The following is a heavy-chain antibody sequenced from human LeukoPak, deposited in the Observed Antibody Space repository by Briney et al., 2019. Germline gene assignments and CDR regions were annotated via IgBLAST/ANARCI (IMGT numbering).Heavy chain of an antibody. CDR3: ARDGYSSGYLKALDY. CDR2: ISTSSTYI. Sequence: GGSLRLSCAASGFTFSTYTMNWVRQAPGKGLEWVSSISTSSTYIYYADSVKGRFTISRDNDKNSLYLQMNSLRAEDTAVYYCARDGYSSGYLKALDYWGQGTQLTVSS. CDR1: GFTFSTYT. J-gene: IGHJ4*02. V-gene: IGHV3-21*01. D-gene: IGHD5-18*01.